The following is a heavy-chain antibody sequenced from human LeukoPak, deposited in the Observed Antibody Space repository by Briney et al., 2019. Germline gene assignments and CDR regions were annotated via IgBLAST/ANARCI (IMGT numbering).Heavy chain of an antibody. CDR1: GFTFSNYW. D-gene: IGHD6-13*01. V-gene: IGHV3-20*04. Sequence: GGSLRLSCAASGFTFSNYWMHWVRQAPGKGLEWVSSINWNGGSTGYADSVRGRFTISRDNAKNSLYLQMNSLRAEDTALYYCARAIAAAGPPYYYYYMDVWGKGTTVTVSS. CDR3: ARAIAAAGPPYYYYYMDV. CDR2: INWNGGST. J-gene: IGHJ6*03.